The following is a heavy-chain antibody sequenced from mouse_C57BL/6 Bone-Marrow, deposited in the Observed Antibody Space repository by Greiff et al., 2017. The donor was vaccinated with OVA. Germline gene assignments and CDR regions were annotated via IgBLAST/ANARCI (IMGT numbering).Heavy chain of an antibody. CDR1: GFTFSSYG. J-gene: IGHJ4*01. Sequence: EVQLVESGGDLVKPGGSLKLSCAASGFTFSSYGMSWVRQTPDKRLEWVATISSGGSYTYYPDSVKGRFTISRDNAKNTLYLQMSSLKSKDTAMYYCARGLRDGYYAMDYWGQGTSVTVSA. D-gene: IGHD2-2*01. CDR2: ISSGGSYT. V-gene: IGHV5-6*01. CDR3: ARGLRDGYYAMDY.